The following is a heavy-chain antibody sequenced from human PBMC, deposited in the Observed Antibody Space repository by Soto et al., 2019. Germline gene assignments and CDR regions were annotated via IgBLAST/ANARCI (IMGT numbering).Heavy chain of an antibody. Sequence: QVQLVQSGAEVKKPGSSVKVSCKAPGGTFSTYAISWVRQAPGQGLEWRGGVIPIFGTPKYAQKFQGRVTITADKSTSTGYMELRSLRSEDTAVYYCARSQGGSSSLDIYYYYYYGMDVWGQGTTVTVSS. CDR3: ARSQGGSSSLDIYYYYYYGMDV. V-gene: IGHV1-69*06. CDR1: GGTFSTYA. CDR2: VIPIFGTP. D-gene: IGHD2-15*01. J-gene: IGHJ6*02.